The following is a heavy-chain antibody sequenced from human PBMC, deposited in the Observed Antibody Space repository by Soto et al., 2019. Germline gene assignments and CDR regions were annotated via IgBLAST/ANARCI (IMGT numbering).Heavy chain of an antibody. CDR2: IDTYGSAT. V-gene: IGHV3-74*03. J-gene: IGHJ5*01. CDR3: ARDVLPRYSDSRDS. D-gene: IGHD4-17*01. CDR1: GFTFSSYW. Sequence: GGSLRLSCAASGFTFSSYWMHWVRQAPGKGLVWVSRIDTYGSATKYADSVRGRFTISRDNAKNTMSLQMNSLRAEDTAVYYCARDVLPRYSDSRDSWGRGTQVTVSS.